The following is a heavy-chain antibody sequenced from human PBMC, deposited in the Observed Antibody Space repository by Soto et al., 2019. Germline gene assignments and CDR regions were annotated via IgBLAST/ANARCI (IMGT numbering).Heavy chain of an antibody. V-gene: IGHV2-5*02. CDR1: GFSLSTTGMG. Sequence: QITLKESGPPLVKPTQTLTLTCTFSGFSLSTTGMGVGWIRQPPGKALEWLALIYWDDDKRYSPPLKSRLTITKDTSKNQVVLSMTNVDPVDTATYFCAHAHDYDNAGEYFDYWGQGTLVTVSS. D-gene: IGHD3-16*01. CDR3: AHAHDYDNAGEYFDY. J-gene: IGHJ4*02. CDR2: IYWDDDK.